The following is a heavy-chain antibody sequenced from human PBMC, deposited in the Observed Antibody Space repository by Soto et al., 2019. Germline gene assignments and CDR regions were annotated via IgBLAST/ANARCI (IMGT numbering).Heavy chain of an antibody. CDR1: GGSISSSSYY. CDR2: IYYSGST. V-gene: IGHV4-39*01. J-gene: IGHJ6*02. CDR3: ARHQNLYSSSWYDYYYGMDV. D-gene: IGHD6-13*01. Sequence: PSETLSLTCTVSGGSISSSSYYWGWIRQPPGKGLEWIGSIYYSGSTYYNPSLKSRVTISVDTSKNQFSLKLSSVTAADTAVYYCARHQNLYSSSWYDYYYGMDVWGQGTTVTVSS.